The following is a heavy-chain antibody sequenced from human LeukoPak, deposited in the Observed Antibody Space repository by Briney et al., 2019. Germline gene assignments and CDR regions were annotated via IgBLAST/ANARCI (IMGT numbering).Heavy chain of an antibody. D-gene: IGHD4-17*01. V-gene: IGHV4-61*02. CDR1: GGSISSGSYY. CDR2: IYTSGST. Sequence: SETLSLTCTVSGGSISSGSYYWSWIRQPAGKGLEWIGRIYTSGSTNYNPSLKSRVTISVDTSKNQFSLKLSSVTAADTAVYYCARDRNGDYRFDYWGQGTLVTVSS. CDR3: ARDRNGDYRFDY. J-gene: IGHJ4*02.